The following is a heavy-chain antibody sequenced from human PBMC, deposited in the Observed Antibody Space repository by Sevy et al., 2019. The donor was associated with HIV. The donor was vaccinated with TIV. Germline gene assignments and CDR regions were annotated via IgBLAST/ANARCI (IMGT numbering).Heavy chain of an antibody. Sequence: SETLSLTCSVSGGSVNSGDYYWTWIRQPPGKGLEWIGYIYYNEHTDYNPSLKSRVTISLDTSNNQFSLKLTSVTTADTAIYYCARSHSPVTSYCWFDPWGQWSLVTVSS. CDR3: ARSHSPVTSYCWFDP. D-gene: IGHD2-15*01. V-gene: IGHV4-61*08. CDR1: GGSVNSGDYY. CDR2: IYYNEHT. J-gene: IGHJ5*02.